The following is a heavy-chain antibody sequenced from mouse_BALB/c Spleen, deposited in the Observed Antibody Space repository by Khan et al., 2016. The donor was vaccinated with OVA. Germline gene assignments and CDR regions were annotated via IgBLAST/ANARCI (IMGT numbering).Heavy chain of an antibody. J-gene: IGHJ3*01. V-gene: IGHV3-8*02. D-gene: IGHD1-1*01. CDR3: ACELRGFAY. Sequence: EVQLQESGPGLVKPSQTLSLTCSVTGDSITSGYWNWIRKFPGNKLDYMGYISYSGNTYYNPSLKSRISITRDTSKNQYSLQLNSVTTEDKATYYCACELRGFAYWGQGTLVTVSS. CDR1: GDSITSGY. CDR2: ISYSGNT.